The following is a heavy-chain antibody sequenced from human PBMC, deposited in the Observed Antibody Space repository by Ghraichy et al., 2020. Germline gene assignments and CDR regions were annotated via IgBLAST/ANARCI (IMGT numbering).Heavy chain of an antibody. CDR2: IYYSGST. V-gene: IGHV4-31*03. D-gene: IGHD3-3*01. Sequence: TLSLTCTVSGGSISSGGYYWSWIRQHPGKGLEWIGYIYYSGSTSYNLSLKSRVTISVDTSKNQFSLKLSSVTAADTAVYYCARRSGYIVGGMDVWGQGTTVTVSS. CDR1: GGSISSGGYY. CDR3: ARRSGYIVGGMDV. J-gene: IGHJ6*02.